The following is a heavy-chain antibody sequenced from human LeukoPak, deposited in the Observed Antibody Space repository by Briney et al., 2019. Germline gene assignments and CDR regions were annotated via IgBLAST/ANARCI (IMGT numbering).Heavy chain of an antibody. CDR3: ARAFGGVIDPPDY. CDR1: GGSISSYY. V-gene: IGHV4-59*12. J-gene: IGHJ4*02. Sequence: PSETLSLTCTVSGGSISSYYWSWIRQPPGKGLEWIGYIYYSGSTNYNPSLKSRVTISVDTSKNQFSLKLTSVTAADTAVYYCARAFGGVIDPPDYWGQGTLVTVSS. D-gene: IGHD3-16*02. CDR2: IYYSGST.